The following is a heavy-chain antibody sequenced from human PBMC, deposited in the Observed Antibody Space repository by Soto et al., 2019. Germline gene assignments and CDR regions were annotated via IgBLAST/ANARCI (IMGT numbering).Heavy chain of an antibody. J-gene: IGHJ4*02. V-gene: IGHV3-21*01. CDR3: ARDGPTYYDYIWGSYPFDY. Sequence: EVQLVESGGGLVKPGGSLRLSCAASGFTFSSYSMNWVRQAPGKGLEWVSSISSSSSYIYYADSVKGRFTISRDNAKNSLYLQMNSLRAEDTAVYYCARDGPTYYDYIWGSYPFDYWGQGTPVTVSS. CDR2: ISSSSSYI. D-gene: IGHD3-16*02. CDR1: GFTFSSYS.